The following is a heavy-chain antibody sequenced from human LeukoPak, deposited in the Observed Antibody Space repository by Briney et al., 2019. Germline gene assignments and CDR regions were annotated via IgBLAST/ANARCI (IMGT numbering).Heavy chain of an antibody. V-gene: IGHV4-61*02. J-gene: IGHJ3*02. CDR3: ARSYSSGWYSSFDI. Sequence: PSETLSLTCTVSGGSISSGNYYWSWIRQPAGKGLEWIGRIYTSGGTNCNPSLESRVTILIDTPKNQFSLRLSSVTAADTAVYYCARSYSSGWYSSFDIWGHGTMVTVSS. CDR2: IYTSGGT. CDR1: GGSISSGNYY. D-gene: IGHD6-13*01.